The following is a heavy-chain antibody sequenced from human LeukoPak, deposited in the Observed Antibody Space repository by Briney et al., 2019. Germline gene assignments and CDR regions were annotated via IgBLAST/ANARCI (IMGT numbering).Heavy chain of an antibody. CDR3: ARDKGTTVTNYGMDV. V-gene: IGHV4-59*01. CDR1: GGSISSYY. J-gene: IGHJ6*04. D-gene: IGHD4-17*01. Sequence: SETLSLTCTVSGGSISSYYWSWIRQPPGKGLEWIGYIYYSESTNYNPSLKSRVTISVDTSKNQFSLKLSSVTAADTAVYYCARDKGTTVTNYGMDVWGKGTTVTVSS. CDR2: IYYSEST.